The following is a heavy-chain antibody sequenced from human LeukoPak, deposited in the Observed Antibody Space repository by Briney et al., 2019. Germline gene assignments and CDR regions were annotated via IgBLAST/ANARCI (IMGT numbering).Heavy chain of an antibody. D-gene: IGHD3-22*01. J-gene: IGHJ3*02. CDR1: GYSISSGYY. Sequence: SETLSLTCTVSGYSISSGYYWGWIRQPPGKGLEWIGSIYHSGSTNYNPSLKSRVTISVDTSKNQFSLKLSSVTAADTAVYFCARGPYSYDSSGAFDIWGQGTMVTVSS. CDR2: IYHSGST. V-gene: IGHV4-38-2*02. CDR3: ARGPYSYDSSGAFDI.